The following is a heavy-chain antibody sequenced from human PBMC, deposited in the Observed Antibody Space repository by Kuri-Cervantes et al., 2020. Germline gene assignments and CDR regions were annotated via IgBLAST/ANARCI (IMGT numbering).Heavy chain of an antibody. Sequence: SVRVSCKASGGTFSNYAVTWVRQAPGQGLEWMGGIVPIFGIPNYAQKFQGRVTVTANKSTNTVYMELSSLRSEDTAVYYCASPVQQLSGSYGEMYFDYWGQGTLVTVSS. D-gene: IGHD1-26*01. CDR1: GGTFSNYA. CDR2: IVPIFGIP. V-gene: IGHV1-69*10. CDR3: ASPVQQLSGSYGEMYFDY. J-gene: IGHJ4*02.